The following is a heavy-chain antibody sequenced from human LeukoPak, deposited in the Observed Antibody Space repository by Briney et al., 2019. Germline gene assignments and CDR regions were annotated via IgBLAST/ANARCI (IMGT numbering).Heavy chain of an antibody. CDR1: GGSISSYY. Sequence: SETLSLTCTVSGGSISSYYWSWSRQPPGKGLEWIGYIYYSGSTNYNPSLKSRVSISVDTSKNQFSLKLSSVTAADTAVYYCARTGSTVTMLYPFDHWGQGTLVTVSS. CDR2: IYYSGST. V-gene: IGHV4-59*01. CDR3: ARTGSTVTMLYPFDH. D-gene: IGHD4-17*01. J-gene: IGHJ4*02.